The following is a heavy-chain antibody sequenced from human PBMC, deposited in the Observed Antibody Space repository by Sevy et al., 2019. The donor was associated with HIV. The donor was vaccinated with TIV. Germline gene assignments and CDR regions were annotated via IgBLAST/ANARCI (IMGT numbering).Heavy chain of an antibody. CDR3: VRHPRNYYESNLCFDY. V-gene: IGHV4-39*01. J-gene: IGHJ4*02. D-gene: IGHD3-22*01. CDR1: GGSVTSDSYS. CDR2: VFSDGTT. Sequence: SETLSLSCSVSGGSVTSDSYSWGWIRQTPAKGLEWIGSVFSDGTTYYNPSLKSRLTLSLDVSKNKMSLNLRSVGAADAALYFCVRHPRNYYESNLCFDYWGQGRLVTVSS.